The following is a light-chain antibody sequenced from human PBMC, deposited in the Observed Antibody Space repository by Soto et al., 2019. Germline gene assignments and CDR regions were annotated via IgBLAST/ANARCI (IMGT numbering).Light chain of an antibody. V-gene: IGKV3-15*01. CDR3: QQYNNWPPLT. J-gene: IGKJ4*01. CDR2: GAS. Sequence: EIVMTQSPATLSVSPGERATLSCRASQSVSSNLAWYQQKPGQAPRLLIYGASTRATGIPARFSGSGSGAAVTLTIISMQYADFVVYSWQQYNNWPPLTFGGGTQVEIK. CDR1: QSVSSN.